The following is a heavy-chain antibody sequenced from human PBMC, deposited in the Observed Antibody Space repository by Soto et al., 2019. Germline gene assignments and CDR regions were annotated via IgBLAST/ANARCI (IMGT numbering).Heavy chain of an antibody. CDR3: ARDSSGKRRHFDY. D-gene: IGHD6-19*01. CDR1: GFTFSSYA. Sequence: GGSLRLSCAASGFTFSSYAMSWVRQAPGKGLEWVSAISGSGSSTYYADSVKGRFTISRDNSKNTLYLQMNSLRAEDTAVYYCARDSSGKRRHFDYWGQGTLVTVSS. J-gene: IGHJ4*02. CDR2: ISGSGSST. V-gene: IGHV3-23*01.